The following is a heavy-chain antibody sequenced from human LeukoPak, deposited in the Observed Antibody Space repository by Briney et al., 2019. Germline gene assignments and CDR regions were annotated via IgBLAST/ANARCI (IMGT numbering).Heavy chain of an antibody. CDR3: ARHLTGSSVCIEY. Sequence: PSETQSLTCGVYGGFVSTYYWNWIRQPPGKGLEWIGETNHGGSTTYSPSLKSRVTISVDTSKNQFSLKLSSVTAADTAVYYCARHLTGSSVCIEYWGQGTLVTVSS. CDR2: TNHGGST. V-gene: IGHV4-34*01. D-gene: IGHD2-8*02. J-gene: IGHJ4*02. CDR1: GGFVSTYY.